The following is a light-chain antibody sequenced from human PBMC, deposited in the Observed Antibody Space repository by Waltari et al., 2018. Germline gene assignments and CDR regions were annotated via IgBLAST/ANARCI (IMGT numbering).Light chain of an antibody. CDR1: SFNIGAGYD. J-gene: IGLJ1*01. CDR2: RTF. V-gene: IGLV1-40*01. CDR3: QSYDASLPFV. Sequence: QSVLTQPPSVSGAPGQRVTISCTGNSFNIGAGYDVNWYQQLPGTAPKVPIYRTFTRPSGVPHRFSASKSGPAASRAIPGLQAKDEADYYCQSYDASLPFVFGTGTKVTVL.